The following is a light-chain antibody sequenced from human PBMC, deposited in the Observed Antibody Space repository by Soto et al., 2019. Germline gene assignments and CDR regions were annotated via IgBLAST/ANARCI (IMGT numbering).Light chain of an antibody. J-gene: IGKJ1*01. CDR3: QQYNSYGG. CDR2: DAS. CDR1: QSISSW. V-gene: IGKV1-5*01. Sequence: DIQMTQSPSTLSASVGDRVTITCRASQSISSWLAWYQQKPGKAPKLLIYDASSLESGVPSRFSGSGSGTEFTLTISSLQPDDFATYYYQQYNSYGGFGQGTKVEI.